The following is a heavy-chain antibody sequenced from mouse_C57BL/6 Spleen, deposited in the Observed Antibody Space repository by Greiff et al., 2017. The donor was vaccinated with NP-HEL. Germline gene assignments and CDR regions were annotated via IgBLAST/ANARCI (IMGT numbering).Heavy chain of an antibody. V-gene: IGHV1-4*01. CDR1: GYTFTSYT. Sequence: QVQLQHSGAELARPGASVKMSCKASGYTFTSYTMHWVKQRPGQGLEWIGYINPSSGYTKYNQKFKDKATLTADKSSSTAYMQLSSLTSEDSAVYYCAREGNWAWFAYWGQGTLVTVAA. CDR3: AREGNWAWFAY. J-gene: IGHJ3*01. CDR2: INPSSGYT. D-gene: IGHD4-1*01.